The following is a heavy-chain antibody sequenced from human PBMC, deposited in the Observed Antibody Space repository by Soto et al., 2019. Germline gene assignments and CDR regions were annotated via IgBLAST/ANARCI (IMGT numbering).Heavy chain of an antibody. CDR2: IYYSGST. CDR3: ARDPRSGYDSSGYYYTGAFDI. CDR1: GGSISSGGYY. Sequence: QVQLQESGPGLMKPSQTLSLTCTVSGGSISSGGYYWSWIRQHPGKGLEWIGYIYYSGSTYYNPSLKGRVTISVDTSKNQFSLKLSSGTAADTAVYYCARDPRSGYDSSGYYYTGAFDIWGQGTMVTVSS. V-gene: IGHV4-31*03. J-gene: IGHJ3*02. D-gene: IGHD3-22*01.